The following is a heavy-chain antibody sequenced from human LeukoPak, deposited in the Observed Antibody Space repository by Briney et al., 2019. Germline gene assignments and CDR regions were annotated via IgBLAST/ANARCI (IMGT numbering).Heavy chain of an antibody. J-gene: IGHJ4*02. D-gene: IGHD1-26*01. Sequence: SETLSLTCTVSGGSINNYYWSWIRQPPWKGLEWIGYISYTGSTSYNPSLKSRVTISEDTSKNQISLRLSSVTAADTAVYFCARGGSYGDLLNYWGQGTLVTVSS. V-gene: IGHV4-59*01. CDR2: ISYTGST. CDR3: ARGGSYGDLLNY. CDR1: GGSINNYY.